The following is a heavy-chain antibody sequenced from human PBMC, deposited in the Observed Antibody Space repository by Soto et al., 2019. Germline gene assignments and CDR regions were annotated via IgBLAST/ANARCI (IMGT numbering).Heavy chain of an antibody. J-gene: IGHJ6*02. CDR2: IYHSGST. CDR3: ARFSSSPYYYYGMDV. CDR1: GGSISSSNW. D-gene: IGHD2-2*01. Sequence: SETLSLTCAVSGGSISSSNWWSWVRQPPGKGLEWIGEIYHSGSTNYNPSLKSRVTISVDKSKNQFSLKMSSVTAADTAVYYCARFSSSPYYYYGMDVWGQGTTVTVYS. V-gene: IGHV4-4*02.